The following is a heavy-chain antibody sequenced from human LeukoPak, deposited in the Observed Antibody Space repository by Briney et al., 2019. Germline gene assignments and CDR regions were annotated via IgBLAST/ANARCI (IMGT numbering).Heavy chain of an antibody. CDR1: GFTFSSYE. V-gene: IGHV3-48*03. J-gene: IGHJ4*02. Sequence: GGSLRLSCAASGFTFSSYEMNWVRQAPGKGLEWVSYISSSGSTIYYADSVKGRFTISRDNAKNSLYLQMNSLRAEDTAVYYCARVSYDSSGYYYWGSLDYWGQGTLVTVSS. CDR3: ARVSYDSSGYYYWGSLDY. D-gene: IGHD3-22*01. CDR2: ISSSGSTI.